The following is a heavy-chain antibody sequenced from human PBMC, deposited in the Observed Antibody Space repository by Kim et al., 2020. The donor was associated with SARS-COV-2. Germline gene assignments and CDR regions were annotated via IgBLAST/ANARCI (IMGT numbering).Heavy chain of an antibody. CDR1: GGSISSYY. CDR3: ARIYSQGKIYFLHAFDI. CDR2: IYYSGST. Sequence: SETLSLTCTVSGGSISSYYWSWIRQPPGKGLEWIGYIYYSGSTNYNPSLKSRVTISVDTSKNQFSLKLSSVTAADTAVYYCARIYSQGKIYFLHAFDIWGQGTMVTVSS. J-gene: IGHJ3*02. V-gene: IGHV4-59*08. D-gene: IGHD2-15*01.